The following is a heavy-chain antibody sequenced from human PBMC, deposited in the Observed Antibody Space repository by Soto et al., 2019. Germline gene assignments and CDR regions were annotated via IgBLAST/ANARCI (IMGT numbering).Heavy chain of an antibody. CDR3: VKQAHGLDGVAFDY. Sequence: GGSLRLSCSASGFIFSESTIYWVRQVPGKGLEAISAVSTSGRSTYYADSVKDRFTISRDNSKNTLFLQMGSLRPEDTAIYYCVKQAHGLDGVAFDYWGQGTQVTVS. CDR2: VSTSGRST. V-gene: IGHV3-64D*06. J-gene: IGHJ4*02. CDR1: GFIFSEST. D-gene: IGHD2-15*01.